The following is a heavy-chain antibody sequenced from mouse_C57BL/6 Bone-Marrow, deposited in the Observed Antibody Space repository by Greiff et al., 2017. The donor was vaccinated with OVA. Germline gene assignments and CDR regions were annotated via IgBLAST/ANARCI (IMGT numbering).Heavy chain of an antibody. Sequence: VKLQQPGAELVMPGASVKLSCKASGYTFTSYWMHWVKQRPGQGLEWIGEIDPSDSYTNYNQKFKGKSTLTVDKSSSTAYMQLSSLTSEDSAVYYCARSEILDYWGQGTTLTVSS. CDR3: ARSEILDY. J-gene: IGHJ2*01. CDR1: GYTFTSYW. V-gene: IGHV1-69*01. CDR2: IDPSDSYT.